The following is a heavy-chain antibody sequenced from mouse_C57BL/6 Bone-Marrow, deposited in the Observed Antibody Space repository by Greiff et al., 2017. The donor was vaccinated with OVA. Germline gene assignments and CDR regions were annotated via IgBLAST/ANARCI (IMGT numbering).Heavy chain of an antibody. J-gene: IGHJ4*01. D-gene: IGHD3-2*02. CDR3: ASSENYAMDY. V-gene: IGHV1-59*01. CDR1: GYTFTSYW. Sequence: QVQLQQPGAELVRPGTSVKLSCKASGYTFTSYWMHWVKQRPGQGLEWIGVIDPSDSYTNYNPKFKGKATLTVDTSSSTAYMQLSSLTSEDSAVYYCASSENYAMDYWGQGTSVTVSS. CDR2: IDPSDSYT.